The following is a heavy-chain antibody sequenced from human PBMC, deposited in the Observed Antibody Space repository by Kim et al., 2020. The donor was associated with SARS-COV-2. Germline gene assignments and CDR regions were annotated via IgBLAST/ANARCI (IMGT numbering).Heavy chain of an antibody. D-gene: IGHD3-10*01. Sequence: SETLSLTCTVSGGSISSYYWSWIRQPPGKGLEWIGYIYYSGSTNYNPSLKSRVTISVDTSKNQFSLKLSSVTAADTAVYYCARVQVGRSLLWFGELLVPPTYGMDVWGQGTTVTVSS. CDR3: ARVQVGRSLLWFGELLVPPTYGMDV. J-gene: IGHJ6*02. CDR2: IYYSGST. CDR1: GGSISSYY. V-gene: IGHV4-59*01.